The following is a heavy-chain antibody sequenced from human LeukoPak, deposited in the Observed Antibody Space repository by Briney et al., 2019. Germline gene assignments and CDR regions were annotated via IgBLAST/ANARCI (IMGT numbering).Heavy chain of an antibody. CDR3: ARHKVNYYGSGSYFYGMDV. D-gene: IGHD3-10*01. V-gene: IGHV5-51*01. J-gene: IGHJ6*04. CDR2: IYPGDSDT. Sequence: GESLKISCKGSGYSFTSYWIGWVRQMPGKGLEWMGIIYPGDSDTRYSPSFRGQVTISADKSISTAYLQWSSLKASDTAMYYCARHKVNYYGSGSYFYGMDVWGKGTTVTVSS. CDR1: GYSFTSYW.